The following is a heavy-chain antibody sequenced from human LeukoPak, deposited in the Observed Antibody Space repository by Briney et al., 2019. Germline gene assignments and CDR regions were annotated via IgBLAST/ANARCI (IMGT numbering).Heavy chain of an antibody. CDR1: GFTLSSYS. CDR3: ARDVEQWLVRVYYFDY. CDR2: ISSGSTTI. Sequence: GGSLRLSCATSGFTLSSYSMNWVRQAPGKGLEWVSYISSGSTTIYYADSVKGRFTISRDNAKNSLYLQMNSLRAEDTAVYYCARDVEQWLVRVYYFDYWGQGTLVTISS. V-gene: IGHV3-48*01. J-gene: IGHJ4*02. D-gene: IGHD6-19*01.